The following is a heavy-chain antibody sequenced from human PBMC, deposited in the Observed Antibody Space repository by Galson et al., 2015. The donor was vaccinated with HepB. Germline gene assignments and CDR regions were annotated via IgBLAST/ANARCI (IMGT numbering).Heavy chain of an antibody. CDR2: IHYDGTT. CDR3: ARRTNNDHRSGYYWGWFDP. V-gene: IGHV4-39*01. Sequence: SETLSLTCTVTGDSIKNTNNFWGFIRQPPGKGLEWIGSIHYDGTTYSNPSLRSRVSLSVDTSKNQFSLTLTSVTAADTAFYYCARRTNNDHRSGYYWGWFDPWGQGTLVVVSS. CDR1: GDSIKNTNNF. D-gene: IGHD3-3*01. J-gene: IGHJ5*02.